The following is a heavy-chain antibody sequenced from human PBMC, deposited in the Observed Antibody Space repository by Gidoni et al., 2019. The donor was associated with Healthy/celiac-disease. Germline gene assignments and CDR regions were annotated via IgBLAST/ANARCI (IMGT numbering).Heavy chain of an antibody. CDR2: IKQDGSEK. CDR1: GFTFSSYW. J-gene: IGHJ4*02. Sequence: EVQLVESGGGLVQPGGSLRLSCAASGFTFSSYWMSWVRQAPGKGLEWVANIKQDGSEKYYVDSVKGRFTISRDNAKNSLYLQMNSLRAEDTAVYYCARGVTRRFLEWLTLDYWGQGTLVTVSS. CDR3: ARGVTRRFLEWLTLDY. V-gene: IGHV3-7*03. D-gene: IGHD3-3*01.